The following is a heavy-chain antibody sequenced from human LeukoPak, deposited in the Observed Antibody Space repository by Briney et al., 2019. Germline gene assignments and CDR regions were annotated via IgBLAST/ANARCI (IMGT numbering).Heavy chain of an antibody. CDR2: ISGYNANT. V-gene: IGHV1-18*01. J-gene: IGHJ4*02. D-gene: IGHD1-1*01. CDR3: ARNAGLRKTYLGN. CDR1: GYTFTTYA. Sequence: ASVKVSCKASGYTFTTYAFSWVRQAPGQGLEWMGWISGYNANTIYAQKFQGRLTLTTDPSTGTAYMELRSLTSDDTAVYFCARNAGLRKTYLGNWGQGTLVTVSS.